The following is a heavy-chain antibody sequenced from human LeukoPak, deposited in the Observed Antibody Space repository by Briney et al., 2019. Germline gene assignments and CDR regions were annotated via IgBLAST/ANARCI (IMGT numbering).Heavy chain of an antibody. CDR2: IYYTGST. Sequence: SETLSLTCTVSGGSISGYYWSWIRQPPGKGLEWLAYIYYTGSTYYNPSLKSRVTVSVDRSKNQFSLKLSSVTAADTAVYYCASNYGYGSGSPFDYWGQGTLVTVSS. V-gene: IGHV4-59*12. J-gene: IGHJ4*02. CDR1: GGSISGYY. D-gene: IGHD3-10*01. CDR3: ASNYGYGSGSPFDY.